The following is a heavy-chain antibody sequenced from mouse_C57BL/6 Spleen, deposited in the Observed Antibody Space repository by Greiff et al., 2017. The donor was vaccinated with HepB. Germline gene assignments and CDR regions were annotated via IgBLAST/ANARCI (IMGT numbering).Heavy chain of an antibody. V-gene: IGHV3-6*01. J-gene: IGHJ2*01. CDR1: GYSITSGYY. CDR2: ISYDGSN. CDR3: ARELRRGYFGY. Sequence: EVKLMESGPCLVKPSQSLSLPCSVTGYSITSGYYWNWIRQFPGNKLEWMGYISYDGSNNYNPSLKNRISITRYTSKNQFFLKLNSVTTEDTATYYGARELRRGYFGYWGEGTTLTVSS.